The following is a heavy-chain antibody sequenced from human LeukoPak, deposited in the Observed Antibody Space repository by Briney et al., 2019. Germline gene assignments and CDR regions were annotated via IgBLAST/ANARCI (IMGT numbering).Heavy chain of an antibody. V-gene: IGHV1-24*01. CDR3: ATVLRLFDAFDN. CDR1: GYTLTELS. J-gene: IGHJ3*02. D-gene: IGHD3-22*01. Sequence: ASVKVSCKVSGYTLTELSMHWVRQAPGKGLEWMGGFDPEDGETIYAQKFQGRVTMTEDTSTDTAYMELSSLRSEDTAVYYCATVLRLFDAFDNWGQGTMVTVSS. CDR2: FDPEDGET.